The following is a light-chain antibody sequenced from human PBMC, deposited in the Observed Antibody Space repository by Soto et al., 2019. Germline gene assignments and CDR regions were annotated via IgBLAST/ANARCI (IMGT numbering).Light chain of an antibody. V-gene: IGLV2-18*02. J-gene: IGLJ2*01. Sequence: QSVLTQPPSVSGSPGQSVTISCTGTSSDIGAYNRVSWYQQPPGTAPKLMIYEVRDRTSGVPDRFSGSKSGNMASLTISGLQAEDEADYYCSSYTSSNTLIFGGGTKLTVL. CDR2: EVR. CDR3: SSYTSSNTLI. CDR1: SSDIGAYNR.